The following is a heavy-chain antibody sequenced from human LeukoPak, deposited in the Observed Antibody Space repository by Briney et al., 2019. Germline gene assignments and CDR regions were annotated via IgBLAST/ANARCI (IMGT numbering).Heavy chain of an antibody. CDR3: MRGPTQYLRYGYFDY. D-gene: IGHD4-11*01. J-gene: IGHJ4*02. V-gene: IGHV3-21*01. CDR1: GFTFSSSA. Sequence: GGSLRLSCAASGFTFSSSAMNWVRQAPGKGLEWVSSINNVGSHIYYADSVRGRFTISRDNAKNSLYLQMSSLRAEDTAVYYCMRGPTQYLRYGYFDYWGQGTLVTVSS. CDR2: INNVGSHI.